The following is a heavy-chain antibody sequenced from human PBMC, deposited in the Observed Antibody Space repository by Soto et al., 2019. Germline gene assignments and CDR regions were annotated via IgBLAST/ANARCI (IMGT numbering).Heavy chain of an antibody. J-gene: IGHJ3*01. CDR3: ARMGYSGTNDAFDL. D-gene: IGHD5-12*01. Sequence: QVQLVESGGGVVQPGRSLRLSCAASGFTFNSRALHWVRQAPGKGLEWVAVISYDGSNKYYADSVKGRFTISRDNAKNTLDLQMHSLRAEDTAIYYCARMGYSGTNDAFDLWGKGTMVTVSS. CDR1: GFTFNSRA. CDR2: ISYDGSNK. V-gene: IGHV3-30-3*01.